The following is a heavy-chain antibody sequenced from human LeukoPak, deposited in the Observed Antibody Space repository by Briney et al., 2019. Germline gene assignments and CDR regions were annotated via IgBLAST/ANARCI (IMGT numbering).Heavy chain of an antibody. V-gene: IGHV3-30-3*01. CDR2: ISYGGGNR. CDR3: ARDRYNWNDGRRSVFDY. Sequence: PGRSLRLSCAASGFTFSSYAMHWVRQAPGKGLEWVAVISYGGGNRYYADSVKGRFTISRDNSKNTLYLQMNSLRGEDTAVYYCARDRYNWNDGRRSVFDYWGQGTLVTVSS. D-gene: IGHD1-1*01. J-gene: IGHJ4*02. CDR1: GFTFSSYA.